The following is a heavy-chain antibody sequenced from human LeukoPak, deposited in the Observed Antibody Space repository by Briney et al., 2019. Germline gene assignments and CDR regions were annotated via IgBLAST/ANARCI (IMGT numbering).Heavy chain of an antibody. CDR3: AKVVATYDYYYGMDV. Sequence: GGSLRLSCAASGFTFDDYAMHWVRQAPGKGLEWVSGISWNSGSIGYADSVKGRFTISRDNAKNSLYLQMNSLRAEDTALYYCAKVVATYDYYYGMDVWGQGTTVTVSS. D-gene: IGHD2-15*01. CDR2: ISWNSGSI. V-gene: IGHV3-9*01. CDR1: GFTFDDYA. J-gene: IGHJ6*02.